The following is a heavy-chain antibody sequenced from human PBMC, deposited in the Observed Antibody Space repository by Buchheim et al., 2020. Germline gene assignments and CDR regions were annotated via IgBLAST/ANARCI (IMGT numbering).Heavy chain of an antibody. V-gene: IGHV4-4*02. Sequence: VQLQESGPRLVKPSGTLSLTCAVSGDSISSSRWWTWVRQPPGKGLEWIGEIYHTGDTNYNASLGGRVTISIDKSRNQFSLGLTSVTDTDTAVYYCGDPPAAAWGQGT. J-gene: IGHJ4*02. CDR3: GDPPAAA. CDR2: IYHTGDT. D-gene: IGHD2-15*01. CDR1: GDSISSSRW.